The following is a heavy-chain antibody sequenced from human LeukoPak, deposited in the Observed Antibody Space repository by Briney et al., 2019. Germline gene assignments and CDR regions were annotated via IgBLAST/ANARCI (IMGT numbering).Heavy chain of an antibody. J-gene: IGHJ4*02. Sequence: SVKVSCKASGGTFSSYAISWVRQAPGQGLEWMGGIIPIFGTANYAQKFQGRVTITADKSTSTAYMELSSLRSEDTAVYYCATGYYDRRFDYWGQGTLVTVSS. CDR3: ATGYYDRRFDY. CDR1: GGTFSSYA. CDR2: IIPIFGTA. V-gene: IGHV1-69*06. D-gene: IGHD3-22*01.